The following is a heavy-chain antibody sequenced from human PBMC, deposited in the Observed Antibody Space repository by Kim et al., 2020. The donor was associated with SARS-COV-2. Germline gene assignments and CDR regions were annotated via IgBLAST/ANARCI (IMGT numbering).Heavy chain of an antibody. CDR3: AKPTTYYYDSSGYYFDY. D-gene: IGHD3-22*01. J-gene: IGHJ4*02. V-gene: IGHV3-9*01. CDR1: GFTFGDYA. CDR2: ISWNSGSI. Sequence: GGSLRLSCAASGFTFGDYAMHWVRQPPGKGLEWVSGISWNSGSIGYADSVKGRFTISRDNAKNSLYLQMNSLRAEDTALYYCAKPTTYYYDSSGYYFDYWGQGTLVTVSS.